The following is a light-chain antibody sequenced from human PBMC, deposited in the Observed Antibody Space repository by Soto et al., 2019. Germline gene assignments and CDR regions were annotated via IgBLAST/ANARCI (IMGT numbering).Light chain of an antibody. Sequence: QSALTQPPSASGSPGQSVAIYCTGTRSDVGGYNYVSWYQQHPGKAHKLMIYAVNKRPTGVPDRFSGSKSGNTASLTASGLQADDEADYYGLSYACSSNVFGTGTKLTV. V-gene: IGLV2-8*01. CDR2: AVN. J-gene: IGLJ1*01. CDR3: LSYACSSNV. CDR1: RSDVGGYNY.